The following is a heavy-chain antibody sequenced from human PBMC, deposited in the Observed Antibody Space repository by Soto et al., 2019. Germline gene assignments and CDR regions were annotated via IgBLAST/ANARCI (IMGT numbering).Heavy chain of an antibody. Sequence: ASVKVSCKVSGYTLTELSMHWVRQAPGKGLEWMGGFDPEDGETIYAQKFQGRVTMTEDTSTGTAYMELSSLRSEDTAVYYCATDPRHRDYGDYTLDYWGQGTLVTVSS. CDR2: FDPEDGET. D-gene: IGHD4-17*01. V-gene: IGHV1-24*01. CDR1: GYTLTELS. J-gene: IGHJ4*02. CDR3: ATDPRHRDYGDYTLDY.